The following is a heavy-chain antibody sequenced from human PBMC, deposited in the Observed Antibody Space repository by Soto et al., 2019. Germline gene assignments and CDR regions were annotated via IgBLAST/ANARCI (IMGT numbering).Heavy chain of an antibody. CDR2: ISSSSSYI. J-gene: IGHJ4*02. CDR3: ETNIVLVPAAIRDY. Sequence: EVQLVESGGGLVKPGGSLRLSCAASGFTFSSYSMNWVRQAPGKGLAWVSSISSSSSYIYYADAVKGQVTISRDNVKNSLYLKMNSRRAEDTAVYYYETNIVLVPAAIRDYWVQRTLVTVCS. D-gene: IGHD2-2*01. V-gene: IGHV3-21*01. CDR1: GFTFSSYS.